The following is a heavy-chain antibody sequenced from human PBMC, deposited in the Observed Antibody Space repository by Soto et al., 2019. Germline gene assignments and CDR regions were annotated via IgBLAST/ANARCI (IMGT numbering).Heavy chain of an antibody. D-gene: IGHD2-2*02. V-gene: IGHV3-23*01. CDR2: ISGSGGST. CDR3: ARDDCTSTTCYNPFDY. J-gene: IGHJ4*02. CDR1: GFTFSSYA. Sequence: GGSLRLSCGASGFTFSSYAMTWVRQAPGKGLEWVSVISGSGGSTYYADSVKGRFTISRDDSKNTLYLQMNSLRAEDTAVYYCARDDCTSTTCYNPFDYWGQGTLVTVSS.